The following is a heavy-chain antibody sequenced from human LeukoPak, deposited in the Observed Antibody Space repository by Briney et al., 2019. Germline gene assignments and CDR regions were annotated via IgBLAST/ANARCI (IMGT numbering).Heavy chain of an antibody. CDR3: ARDHYDILTGYTGWFDP. J-gene: IGHJ5*02. CDR2: ISSRSSFI. CDR1: GFTFSSHS. Sequence: GGSLRLSCAASGFTFSSHSMNWIRQAPGKGLEWVSSISSRSSFIYYADSVKGRFTISRDNAKNSLYLQMNSLRAEDTAVYYCARDHYDILTGYTGWFDPWGQGTLVTVSS. V-gene: IGHV3-21*01. D-gene: IGHD3-9*01.